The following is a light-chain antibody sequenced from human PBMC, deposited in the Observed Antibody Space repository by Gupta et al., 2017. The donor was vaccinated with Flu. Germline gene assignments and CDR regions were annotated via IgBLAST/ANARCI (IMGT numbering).Light chain of an antibody. V-gene: IGKV3-20*01. J-gene: IGKJ4*02. CDR1: PSVSGTK. Sequence: IVLSQSPGPLSLYPGERATLSCRASPSVSGTKLAWYQQRPGQAPRLLIYGASSRATCIPDRSRSSGSWTDCTLIISRLEAEDFVLYSGKKYGGAAGRTFGGGTKVEIK. CDR3: KKYGGAAGRT. CDR2: GAS.